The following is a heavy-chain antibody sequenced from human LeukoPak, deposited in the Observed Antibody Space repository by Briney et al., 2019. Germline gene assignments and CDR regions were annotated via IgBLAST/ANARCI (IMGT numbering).Heavy chain of an antibody. D-gene: IGHD6-13*01. V-gene: IGHV4-59*04. CDR2: IYYSGST. J-gene: IGHJ4*02. Sequence: SEPLSLTCTVSGASISSYYWSWIRQPPGKGLEWIGYIYYSGSTYYNPSLKSRATISVDTSKNQFSLKLSSVTAADTAVYYCASPTPGYSSSWYSFDYWGQGTLVTVSS. CDR1: GASISSYY. CDR3: ASPTPGYSSSWYSFDY.